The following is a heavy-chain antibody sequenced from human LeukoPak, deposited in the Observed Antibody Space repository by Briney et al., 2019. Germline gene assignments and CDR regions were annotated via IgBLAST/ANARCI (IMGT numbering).Heavy chain of an antibody. CDR3: ARYNWLEF. CDR1: GFNLSYYS. V-gene: IGHV3-7*01. J-gene: IGHJ5*01. Sequence: GGSLRLSCTASGFNLSYYSMSWVRQAPGKGLEWVANIKQDGSDKHYVDSVKGRFTISRDNGKYSLYLQMNSLRAEDTAVYYCARYNWLEFWGQGTLVTVSS. CDR2: IKQDGSDK.